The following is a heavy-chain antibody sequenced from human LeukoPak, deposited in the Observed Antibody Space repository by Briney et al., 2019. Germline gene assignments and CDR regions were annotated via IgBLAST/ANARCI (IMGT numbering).Heavy chain of an antibody. CDR3: VSGSDGASY. Sequence: GGSLRLSCAASGFTFSTYWMHWVRQAPGKGLVWVSRIDSDRGTTSYADSVRGRFTISRDNAKNTLFLQMNSLRGDDTAVYYCVSGSDGASYWGQGTLVTVSS. D-gene: IGHD3-10*01. J-gene: IGHJ4*02. CDR1: GFTFSTYW. CDR2: IDSDRGTT. V-gene: IGHV3-74*01.